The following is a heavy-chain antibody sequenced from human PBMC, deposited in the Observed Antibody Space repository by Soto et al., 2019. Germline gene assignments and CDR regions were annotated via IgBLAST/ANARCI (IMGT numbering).Heavy chain of an antibody. CDR3: AREDGVVGSSSAFDH. CDR2: INGRSNYV. CDR1: GFTCSTYT. J-gene: IGHJ4*02. V-gene: IGHV3-21*01. D-gene: IGHD1-26*01. Sequence: EVQVVESGGGLVKPGGSLRLSCVFSGFTCSTYTMNWVRQAPGKGLEWVSSINGRSNYVYYADSVKGRFTISRDNAKNSLYLQMNRLRAEDTAIYYCAREDGVVGSSSAFDHWGLGTLVTVSS.